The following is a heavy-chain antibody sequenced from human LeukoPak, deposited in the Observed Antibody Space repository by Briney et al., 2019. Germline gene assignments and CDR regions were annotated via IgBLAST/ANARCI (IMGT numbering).Heavy chain of an antibody. D-gene: IGHD3-16*01. Sequence: SETLSLTCTVSGGPISPYYWTWIRPHPGKGLEGIGYIYYGGSTNYNPPLKRRVIMSADTSKNHFSLKLSSVPAADTAVYYCARDRLGEPIDYWGRGTLVTVSS. CDR3: ARDRLGEPIDY. V-gene: IGHV4-59*01. CDR2: IYYGGST. CDR1: GGPISPYY. J-gene: IGHJ4*02.